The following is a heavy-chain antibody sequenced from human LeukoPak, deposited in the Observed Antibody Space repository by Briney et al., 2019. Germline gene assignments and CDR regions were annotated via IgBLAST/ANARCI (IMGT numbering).Heavy chain of an antibody. D-gene: IGHD3-16*02. CDR1: GFTFSNYA. J-gene: IGHJ4*02. CDR3: AKGSYDYVWGSYRLHFY. Sequence: GGSLRLSCAASGFTFSNYAMSWVRQAPGKGLEWVSAISGSGGSTYYADSVKGRFTISRDNSKNTLYLQMNSLRAEDTAVYYCAKGSYDYVWGSYRLHFYWGQGTLVTVSS. V-gene: IGHV3-23*01. CDR2: ISGSGGST.